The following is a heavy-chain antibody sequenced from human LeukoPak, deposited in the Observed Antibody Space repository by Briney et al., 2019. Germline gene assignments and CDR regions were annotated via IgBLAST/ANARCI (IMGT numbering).Heavy chain of an antibody. CDR1: GFTFSSYW. CDR3: ARDLAGPPQEAFDI. V-gene: IGHV3-7*01. Sequence: PGGSLRLSCAASGFTFSSYWMNWVRQAPGKGLEWGATIKKDGSERYYVDSVKGRFTISRDNTKKSLYLQMNTLRAEDTAVYYCARDLAGPPQEAFDIWGQGTMVTVSS. J-gene: IGHJ3*02. CDR2: IKKDGSER.